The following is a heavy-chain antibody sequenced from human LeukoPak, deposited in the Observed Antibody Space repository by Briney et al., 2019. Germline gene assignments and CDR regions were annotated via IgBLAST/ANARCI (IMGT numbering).Heavy chain of an antibody. D-gene: IGHD1-26*01. V-gene: IGHV4-39*07. CDR1: GGSISSSSYY. Sequence: SEILSLTCTVSGGSISSSSYYWGWIRQPPGKGLEWIGSIYYSGSTHYNPSLKSRVTISIDTSKYQFSLKLSSVTAADTAVYYCARDRGSGSLIPDYWGQGTLVTVSS. CDR2: IYYSGST. J-gene: IGHJ4*02. CDR3: ARDRGSGSLIPDY.